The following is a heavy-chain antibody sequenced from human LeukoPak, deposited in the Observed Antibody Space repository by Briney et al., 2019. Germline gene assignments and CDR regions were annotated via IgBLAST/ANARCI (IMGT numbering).Heavy chain of an antibody. CDR1: GGSISSSSYY. CDR2: IYYSGST. Sequence: PSETLSLTCTVSGGSISSSSYYWGWIRHPPGKGLEWVGSIYYSGSTYYNPSLKSRVTISVDTSKNQFSLKLSSVTAADTAVYYCARGQIFGVVSPWGQGTLVTVSS. J-gene: IGHJ5*02. D-gene: IGHD3-3*01. CDR3: ARGQIFGVVSP. V-gene: IGHV4-39*01.